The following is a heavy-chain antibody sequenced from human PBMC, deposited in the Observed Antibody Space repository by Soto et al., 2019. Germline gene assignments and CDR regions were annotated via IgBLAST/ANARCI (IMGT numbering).Heavy chain of an antibody. D-gene: IGHD6-13*01. J-gene: IGHJ4*02. CDR1: GFSLSTSGVG. V-gene: IGHV2-5*01. CDR2: IYGNDVK. Sequence: QITLKESGPTLVKPTQTLTLTRTFSGFSLSTSGVGVGWIRQPPGKALEGLALIYGNDVKRYSTSLKNRLTITKDTPRIQVVLTMTNMDPVDTATYYCAHSAIYASTWCYFDYWGQGTLVTVSS. CDR3: AHSAIYASTWCYFDY.